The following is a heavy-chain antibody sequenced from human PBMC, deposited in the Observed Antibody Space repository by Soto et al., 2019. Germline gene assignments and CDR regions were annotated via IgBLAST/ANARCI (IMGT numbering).Heavy chain of an antibody. V-gene: IGHV6-1*01. CDR2: TYYRSKWYN. Sequence: SQTRSLTCAISGDSVSSNSAAWNWIRQSPSRGLEWLGRTYYRSKWYNDYAVSVKSRITINPDTSKNQFSLQLNSVTPEDTAVYYCARAGYAYRLSPDYGMDVWGQGTTVTVSS. CDR3: ARAGYAYRLSPDYGMDV. D-gene: IGHD3-16*01. J-gene: IGHJ6*02. CDR1: GDSVSSNSAA.